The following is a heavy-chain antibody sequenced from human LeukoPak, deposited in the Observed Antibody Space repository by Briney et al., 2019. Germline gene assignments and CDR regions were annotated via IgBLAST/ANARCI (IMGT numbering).Heavy chain of an antibody. CDR2: IYYSGST. CDR1: GGSISSGGYY. CDR3: ASLGGSISKKYYYDSSGHYKRDY. Sequence: PSQTLSLTCTVSGGSISSGGYYWSWIRQHPGKGLEWIGYIYYSGSTYYNPSLKSRVTISVDTSKNQFSLKLSSVTAADTAVYYCASLGGSISKKYYYDSSGHYKRDYWGQGTLVTVSS. D-gene: IGHD3-22*01. J-gene: IGHJ4*02. V-gene: IGHV4-31*03.